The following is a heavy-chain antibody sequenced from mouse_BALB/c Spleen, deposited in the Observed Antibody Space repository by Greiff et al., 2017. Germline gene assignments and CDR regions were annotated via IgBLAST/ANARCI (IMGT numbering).Heavy chain of an antibody. CDR3: ARVSLYYGSQAWFAY. Sequence: QVQLKESGPGLVAPSQSLSITCTVSGFSLTSYGVHWVRQPPRKGLEWLGVIWAGGSTNYNSALMSRLSISKDNSKSQVFLKMNSLQTDDTAMYYCARVSLYYGSQAWFAYWGQGTLVTVSA. CDR2: IWAGGST. CDR1: GFSLTSYG. J-gene: IGHJ3*01. V-gene: IGHV2-9*02. D-gene: IGHD1-1*01.